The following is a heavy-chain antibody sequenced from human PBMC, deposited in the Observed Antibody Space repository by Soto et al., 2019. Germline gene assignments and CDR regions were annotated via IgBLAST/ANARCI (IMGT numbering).Heavy chain of an antibody. D-gene: IGHD1-1*01. V-gene: IGHV2-5*01. Sequence: SRPTLVNPTQTLTLTCTFSGFSLTTPGMGVAWTRQPPGEALEWLALIYWNGDDRYRPSLRSRLTITKDVSENQVVFTMTNMDPVDTGTYYCARIKGITYDWIADGMDVWGQGTTVTVSS. CDR2: IYWNGDD. CDR1: GFSLTTPGMG. CDR3: ARIKGITYDWIADGMDV. J-gene: IGHJ6*02.